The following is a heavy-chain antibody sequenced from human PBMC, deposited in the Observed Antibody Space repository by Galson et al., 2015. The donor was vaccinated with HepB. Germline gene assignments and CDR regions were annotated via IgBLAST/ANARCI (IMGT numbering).Heavy chain of an antibody. CDR3: VKVFDKSLSSWSDF. J-gene: IGHJ4*02. CDR1: GFTFSNYL. Sequence: SLRLSCAASGFTFSNYLLTWVRQAPGLGLVFVSAISHNGHSTYYADAVKGRFTISRDNSKNTLYLQMSSLRPEDTAVYYCVKVFDKSLSSWSDFWGQGTLVTVSS. D-gene: IGHD6-19*01. V-gene: IGHV3-64D*06. CDR2: ISHNGHST.